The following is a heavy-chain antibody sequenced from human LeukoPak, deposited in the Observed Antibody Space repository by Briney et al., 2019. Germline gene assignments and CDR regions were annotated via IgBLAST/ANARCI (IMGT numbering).Heavy chain of an antibody. J-gene: IGHJ5*02. CDR2: IKQDGSEK. CDR3: ARRLVKGGGELQPDNWFDP. Sequence: GGSLRLSCAASGFTFSSYWMSWVRQAPGKGLEWVANIKQDGSEKNYVDSVKGRFTISRDNAKNSLYLQMNSLRAEDTAVYYCARRLVKGGGELQPDNWFDPWGQGTLVTVSS. V-gene: IGHV3-7*01. D-gene: IGHD3-10*01. CDR1: GFTFSSYW.